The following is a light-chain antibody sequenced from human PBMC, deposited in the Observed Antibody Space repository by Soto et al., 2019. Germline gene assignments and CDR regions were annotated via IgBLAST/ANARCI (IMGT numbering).Light chain of an antibody. CDR3: SSYPSSSTLV. V-gene: IGLV2-14*01. J-gene: IGLJ1*01. Sequence: QSVLTQPASVSGSPGQSITISCTVTSSDVGGYNYVSGYQQHPGKAPKLMTYEVSKRPSAGSNRFSGSKSGNTVSLTISGLQAEDEDHYYCSSYPSSSTLVFGNGTKVTVL. CDR1: SSDVGGYNY. CDR2: EVS.